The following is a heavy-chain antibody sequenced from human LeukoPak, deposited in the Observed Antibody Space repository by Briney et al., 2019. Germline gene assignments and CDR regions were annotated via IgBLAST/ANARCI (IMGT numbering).Heavy chain of an antibody. Sequence: PGGSLRLSCAVSGFTFSSYSMNWVRQAPGKGLEWVSSISGSSSYIYYADSVKGRFTISRHNAKNSLYLQMNSLRAEDTAVYYCARRYVWGSFPFYWGQGTLVTVSS. CDR1: GFTFSSYS. J-gene: IGHJ4*02. V-gene: IGHV3-21*01. CDR3: ARRYVWGSFPFY. D-gene: IGHD3-16*01. CDR2: ISGSSSYI.